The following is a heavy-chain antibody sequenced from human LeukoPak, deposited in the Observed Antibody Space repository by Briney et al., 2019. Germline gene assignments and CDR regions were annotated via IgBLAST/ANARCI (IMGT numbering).Heavy chain of an antibody. V-gene: IGHV3-7*01. Sequence: PGRSLRLSCAASGFTFSSYWMSWVRQAPGKGLEWVANIKKDGSEKYYVDSVKGRFTISRDNAKTSLYLQTNSLRAEDTAVYYCARDLSGVTGYTYGRGIDYWGQGTLVTVSS. D-gene: IGHD5-18*01. CDR3: ARDLSGVTGYTYGRGIDY. CDR2: IKKDGSEK. CDR1: GFTFSSYW. J-gene: IGHJ4*02.